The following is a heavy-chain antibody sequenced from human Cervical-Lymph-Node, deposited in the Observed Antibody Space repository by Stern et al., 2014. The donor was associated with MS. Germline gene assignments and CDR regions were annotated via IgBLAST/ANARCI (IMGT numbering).Heavy chain of an antibody. CDR2: ISANT. D-gene: IGHD3-22*01. CDR1: GYTFTSYG. Sequence: VQLVQSGAEVKKPGASVKVSCKASGYTFTSYGISWVRQAPGQGLEWMGWISANTNYAQKLQGRVTMTTDTSTSTAYMELRSLRSDDTAVYYCAVQEGNYYDSSGYYRYWGQGTLVTVSS. V-gene: IGHV1-18*04. J-gene: IGHJ4*02. CDR3: AVQEGNYYDSSGYYRY.